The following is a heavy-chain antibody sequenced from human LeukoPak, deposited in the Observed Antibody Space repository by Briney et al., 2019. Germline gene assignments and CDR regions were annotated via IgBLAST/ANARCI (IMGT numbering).Heavy chain of an antibody. CDR1: GFIFSNYA. D-gene: IGHD3/OR15-3a*01. Sequence: PGGSLRLSCTASGFIFSNYAMHWVRQAPGKGLEWVALLSYDGTTIYYADSVKGRFTISGDISKNTLYLQMNSLTSGDTAVYSCAKGLGLGPGTDYFFDYWGQGTLVTVSS. CDR2: LSYDGTTI. V-gene: IGHV3-30*04. CDR3: AKGLGLGPGTDYFFDY. J-gene: IGHJ4*02.